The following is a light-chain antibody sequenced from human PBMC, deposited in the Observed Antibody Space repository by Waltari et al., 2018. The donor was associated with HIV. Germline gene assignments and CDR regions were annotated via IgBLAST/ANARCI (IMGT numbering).Light chain of an antibody. CDR1: QTIFYKSNNKNY. Sequence: DIVMTQSPESLAVSLGERANINCKSSQTIFYKSNNKNYLAWYQQKPGQSPKLLISWASNREFGVPDRFSGSGSGTDFTLTISSLQAEDVAVYYCQQFYRTPYTFGQGTRLEFK. CDR3: QQFYRTPYT. J-gene: IGKJ2*01. V-gene: IGKV4-1*01. CDR2: WAS.